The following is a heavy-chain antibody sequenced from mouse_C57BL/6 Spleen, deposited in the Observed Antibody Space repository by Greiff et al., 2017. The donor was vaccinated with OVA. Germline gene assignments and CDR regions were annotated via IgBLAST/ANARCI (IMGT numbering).Heavy chain of an antibody. V-gene: IGHV1-69*01. CDR3: AREDADV. Sequence: QVQLQQPGAELVMPGASVKLSCKASGYTFTSYWMHWVKQRPGQGLEWIGEIDPADSDTNYNQKFKGKSTLTVDKSSSTDYMQLSSLTSEDSAVYYCAREDADVWGTGTTVTVSS. CDR2: IDPADSDT. J-gene: IGHJ1*03. CDR1: GYTFTSYW.